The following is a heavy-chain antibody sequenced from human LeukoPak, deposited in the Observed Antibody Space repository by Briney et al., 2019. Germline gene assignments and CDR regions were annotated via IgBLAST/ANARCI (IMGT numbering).Heavy chain of an antibody. CDR1: GYRFTSYW. Sequence: GESLKISCKGSGYRFTSYWIGWVRQMPGKGLGWMGIIYPGDSDTRYSPSFQGQVTISADKSISTAYLQWSSLKAADTAMYYCARQSTSDDILTGSWGGFDYWGQGTLVTVSS. J-gene: IGHJ4*02. CDR2: IYPGDSDT. D-gene: IGHD3-9*01. V-gene: IGHV5-51*01. CDR3: ARQSTSDDILTGSWGGFDY.